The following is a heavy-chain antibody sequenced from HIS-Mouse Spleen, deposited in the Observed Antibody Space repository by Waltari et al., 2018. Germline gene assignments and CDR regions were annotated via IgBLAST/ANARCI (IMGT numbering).Heavy chain of an antibody. V-gene: IGHV1-8*01. D-gene: IGHD3-3*01. CDR1: GYTFTSYD. CDR3: ARVYYDFWSGYYY. Sequence: QVQLVQSGAEVKKPGASVKVSCKASGYTFTSYDINWVRQATGQGLEWMGWRNPKRGNTGYAKKFQGRVTMTRNTAISTAYMELSSLRSEDTAVYYCARVYYDFWSGYYYWGQGTLVTVSS. CDR2: RNPKRGNT. J-gene: IGHJ4*02.